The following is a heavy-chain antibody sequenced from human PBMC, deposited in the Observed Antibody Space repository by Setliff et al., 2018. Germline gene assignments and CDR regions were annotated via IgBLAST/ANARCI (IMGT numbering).Heavy chain of an antibody. D-gene: IGHD6-13*01. CDR1: GYTFTRYY. CDR2: VNSGGGSS. Sequence: ASVKVSCKASGYTFTRYYMHWVRQAPGQGLEWMGMVNSGGGSSTSTQRFQGRVTMTRDTSTNTAYMELNSLTSNDTAVYYCARAGLAAAGRKGVFDHWGQGTLVTVSS. V-gene: IGHV1-46*01. CDR3: ARAGLAAAGRKGVFDH. J-gene: IGHJ4*02.